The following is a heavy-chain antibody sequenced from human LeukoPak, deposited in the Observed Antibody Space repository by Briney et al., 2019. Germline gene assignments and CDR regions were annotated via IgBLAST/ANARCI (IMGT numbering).Heavy chain of an antibody. Sequence: KPGGSLRLSCAASGFTFSSYSMNWVRQAPGKGLGWVSSISSSSSYIYYADSVKGRFTISRDNAKNSLYLQMNSLRAEDTAVYYCARAGDYGDYFDYWGQGTLVTVSS. V-gene: IGHV3-21*01. D-gene: IGHD4-17*01. CDR2: ISSSSSYI. J-gene: IGHJ4*02. CDR3: ARAGDYGDYFDY. CDR1: GFTFSSYS.